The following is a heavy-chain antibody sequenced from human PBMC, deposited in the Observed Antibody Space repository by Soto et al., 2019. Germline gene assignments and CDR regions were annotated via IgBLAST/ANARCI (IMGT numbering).Heavy chain of an antibody. J-gene: IGHJ4*02. V-gene: IGHV4-4*02. CDR3: ARDQGSHPGD. D-gene: IGHD6-13*01. Sequence: QVQLQESGPGLVRPSGTLSLTCAVSGGSISSNNWWSWVLQPPRKGLEWIGEIYHSGSTNYNPSLKSRVTMSVVPSKNLFSLTLNSVTAADTAFYYCARDQGSHPGDWGQGTLVSVSS. CDR2: IYHSGST. CDR1: GGSISSNNW.